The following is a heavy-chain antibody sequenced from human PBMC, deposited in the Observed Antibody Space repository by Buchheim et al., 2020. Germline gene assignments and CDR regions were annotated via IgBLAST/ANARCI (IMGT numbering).Heavy chain of an antibody. Sequence: QVQLVESGGGVVQPGRSLRLSCAASGFTFSSYGMHWVRQAPGKGLEWVAVISYDGSNKYYADSVKGRFTISRDNSKNTLHLQMNSLRAEDTAVYYCAKDLYDFWSGSKKYGMDVWGQGTT. J-gene: IGHJ6*02. CDR3: AKDLYDFWSGSKKYGMDV. CDR1: GFTFSSYG. D-gene: IGHD3-3*01. V-gene: IGHV3-30*18. CDR2: ISYDGSNK.